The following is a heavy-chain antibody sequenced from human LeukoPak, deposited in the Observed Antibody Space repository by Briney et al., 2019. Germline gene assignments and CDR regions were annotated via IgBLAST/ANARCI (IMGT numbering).Heavy chain of an antibody. CDR2: IYYSGST. Sequence: SETLSLTCTVSGGSISSGGYYWSWIRQHPGKGLEWIGYIYYSGSTYYNPSLKSRVTISVDTPKNQFSLKLSSVTAADTALYYCARHNLYYATFDYWGQGTLVTVSS. CDR3: ARHNLYYATFDY. V-gene: IGHV4-31*03. CDR1: GGSISSGGYY. J-gene: IGHJ4*02. D-gene: IGHD2-8*01.